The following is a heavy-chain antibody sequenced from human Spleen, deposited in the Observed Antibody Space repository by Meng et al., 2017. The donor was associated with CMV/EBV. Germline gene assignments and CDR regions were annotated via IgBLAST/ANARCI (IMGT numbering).Heavy chain of an antibody. CDR1: GFTFSSYA. J-gene: IGHJ4*02. V-gene: IGHV3-23*01. CDR2: ISDSGGST. Sequence: GGSLRLSCAASGFTFSSYAMTWVRQAPGKGLEWVSTISDSGGSTYYADSVKGRFTVSRDNSKNTLYLQMNSLRVEDTAVYYCAKAFSASWYREYYDDWGQGTLVTVSS. CDR3: AKAFSASWYREYYDD. D-gene: IGHD6-13*01.